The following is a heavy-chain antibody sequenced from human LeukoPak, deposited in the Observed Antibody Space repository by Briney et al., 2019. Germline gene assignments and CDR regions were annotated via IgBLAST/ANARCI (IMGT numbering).Heavy chain of an antibody. Sequence: GGSLRLSCAASGFTFDDYAMHWVRQAPGKGLEWVSGISWNSGSIGYADSVKGRFTISRDNAKNSLYLQMNSLRAEDTAVYYCARDYRVVVAATPLAFFDYWGQGTLVTVSS. J-gene: IGHJ4*02. CDR2: ISWNSGSI. CDR3: ARDYRVVVAATPLAFFDY. CDR1: GFTFDDYA. D-gene: IGHD2-15*01. V-gene: IGHV3-9*01.